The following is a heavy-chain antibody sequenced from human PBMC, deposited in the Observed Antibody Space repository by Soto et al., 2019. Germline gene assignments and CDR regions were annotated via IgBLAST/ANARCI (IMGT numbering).Heavy chain of an antibody. V-gene: IGHV3-30*18. J-gene: IGHJ4*02. D-gene: IGHD2-8*01. Sequence: GGSLRLSCAASGFTFSSYGMHWVRQAPGKGLEWVAVISYDGSNKYYADSVKGRFTISRDNSKNTLYLQMNSLRAEDTAVYYCAKGGTVLMVYAVGYWGQGTLVTVSS. CDR2: ISYDGSNK. CDR3: AKGGTVLMVYAVGY. CDR1: GFTFSSYG.